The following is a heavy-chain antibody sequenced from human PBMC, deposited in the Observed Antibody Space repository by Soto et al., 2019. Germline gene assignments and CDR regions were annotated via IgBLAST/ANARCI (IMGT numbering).Heavy chain of an antibody. J-gene: IGHJ6*02. D-gene: IGHD6-13*01. Sequence: PGGSLRLSCAASGFTFSSYAMHWVRQAPGKGLEWVAVISYDGSNKYYADSVKGRFTISRDNSKNTLYLQMNSLRAEDTAVYYCARDNLAAAGSYYYYGMDVWGQGTTVTVSS. CDR2: ISYDGSNK. V-gene: IGHV3-30-3*01. CDR3: ARDNLAAAGSYYYYGMDV. CDR1: GFTFSSYA.